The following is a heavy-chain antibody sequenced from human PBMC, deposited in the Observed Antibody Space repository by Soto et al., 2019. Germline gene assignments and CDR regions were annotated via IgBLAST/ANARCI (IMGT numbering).Heavy chain of an antibody. CDR1: GGTFSSYA. CDR2: IIPIFGTA. D-gene: IGHD6-13*01. V-gene: IGHV1-69*13. CDR3: AREGHQAAGNGTYRVGYYYYGMDV. J-gene: IGHJ6*02. Sequence: SVKVSCKASGGTFSSYAISWVRQAPGQGLEWMGGIIPIFGTANYAQKFQGRVTITADESTSTAYMELSSLRSEDTAVYYCAREGHQAAGNGTYRVGYYYYGMDVWGQGTTVTVSS.